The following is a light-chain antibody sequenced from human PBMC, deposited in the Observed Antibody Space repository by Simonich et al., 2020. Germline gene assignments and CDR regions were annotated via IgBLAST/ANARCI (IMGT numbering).Light chain of an antibody. J-gene: IGLJ3*02. CDR1: RSDVGGYNY. Sequence: QSALTQPASVSGSPGQSITISCTGTRSDVGGYNYVSWYQQHPGKAPKLMIYDVRQRPSGVSNRFSGSKSGNTASLTISGLQAEDEADYYCSSYTSSSTWVFGGGTKLTVL. CDR2: DVR. CDR3: SSYTSSSTWV. V-gene: IGLV2-14*01.